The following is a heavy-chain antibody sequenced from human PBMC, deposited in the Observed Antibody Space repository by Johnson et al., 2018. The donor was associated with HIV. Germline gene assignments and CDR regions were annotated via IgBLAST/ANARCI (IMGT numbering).Heavy chain of an antibody. J-gene: IGHJ3*02. Sequence: QVQLVESGGVVVQPGGSLRASCAASGFTFSSYAMHWVRQAPGKGLEWVSVVYSCGSTYYADSVKGRFTVSRDNSKNTLYLQMNSLKIEETAVYYCTTPYSSSWHTKNAFDIWGQGTMVTVSS. CDR2: VYSCGST. CDR3: TTPYSSSWHTKNAFDI. D-gene: IGHD6-13*01. V-gene: IGHV3-NL1*01. CDR1: GFTFSSYA.